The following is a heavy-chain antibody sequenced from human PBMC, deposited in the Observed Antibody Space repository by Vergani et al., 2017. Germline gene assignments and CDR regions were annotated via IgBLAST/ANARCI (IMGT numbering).Heavy chain of an antibody. CDR2: IYTSGST. D-gene: IGHD2-2*01. Sequence: QVQLQESGPGLVKPSETLSLTCTVSGGSISSYYWSWIRQPAGKGLEWIGRIYTSGSTNYNPSLKSRVTMSVATSKNQFSLKLSSVTAADTAVYYCARGDVVVPAALFDYWGQGTLVTVSS. CDR1: GGSISSYY. V-gene: IGHV4-4*07. CDR3: ARGDVVVPAALFDY. J-gene: IGHJ4*02.